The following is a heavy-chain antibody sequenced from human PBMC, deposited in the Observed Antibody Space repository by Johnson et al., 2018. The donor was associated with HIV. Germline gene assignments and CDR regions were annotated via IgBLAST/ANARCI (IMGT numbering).Heavy chain of an antibody. CDR2: ISYDGSNK. CDR1: GISFSYAW. CDR3: ARHYGWGDHWDAFDI. Sequence: QVLLVESGGGVVQPGRSLRLSCAASGISFSYAWMSWVRRAPGKGLEWVAVISYDGSNKYYADSVKGRFTISRDNAKNTLYLQMSSLRAEDTAVYYCARHYGWGDHWDAFDIWVQGTMVTVSS. D-gene: IGHD4-17*01. V-gene: IGHV3-30-3*01. J-gene: IGHJ3*02.